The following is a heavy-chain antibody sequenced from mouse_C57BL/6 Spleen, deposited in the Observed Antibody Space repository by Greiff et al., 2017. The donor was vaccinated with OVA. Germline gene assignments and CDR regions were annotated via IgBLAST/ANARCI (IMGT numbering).Heavy chain of an antibody. J-gene: IGHJ2*01. V-gene: IGHV1-50*01. CDR1: GYTFTSYW. CDR3: ARAWD. Sequence: QVQLKQPGAELVKPGASVKLSCKASGYTFTSYWMQWVKQRPGQGLEWIGEIDPSDSYTNYNQKFKGKATLTVDTSSSTAYMQLSSLTSEDSAVYYCARAWDWGQGTTLTVSS. CDR2: IDPSDSYT. D-gene: IGHD4-1*01.